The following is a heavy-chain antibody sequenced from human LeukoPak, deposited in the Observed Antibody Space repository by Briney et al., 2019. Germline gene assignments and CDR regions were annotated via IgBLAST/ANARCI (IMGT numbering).Heavy chain of an antibody. CDR1: GYTFTSYD. Sequence: ASVKVSCKASGYTFTSYDINWVRQATGQGLEWLGWMNPNSGNTGYAQKYQGRVTMTRNTSISTAYMELSNLRSEDTAVYYCARVAGNCGGDCYRLLYWGQGTLVTVSS. D-gene: IGHD2-21*01. CDR3: ARVAGNCGGDCYRLLY. V-gene: IGHV1-8*01. CDR2: MNPNSGNT. J-gene: IGHJ4*02.